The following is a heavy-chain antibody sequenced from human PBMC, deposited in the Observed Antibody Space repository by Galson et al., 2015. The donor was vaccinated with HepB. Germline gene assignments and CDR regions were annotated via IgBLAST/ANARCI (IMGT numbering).Heavy chain of an antibody. Sequence: SLRLSCAASGFAFRSYWMSWVRQAPGKGLEWVSTIKQDGSEKHYVDSVKGRFTISRDNAKNSLYLQMNSLRAEDTAVFYCARDSSYIVVPAAGDFDYWGQGSLVTVSS. CDR1: GFAFRSYW. D-gene: IGHD2-2*01. J-gene: IGHJ4*02. CDR3: ARDSSYIVVPAAGDFDY. CDR2: IKQDGSEK. V-gene: IGHV3-7*01.